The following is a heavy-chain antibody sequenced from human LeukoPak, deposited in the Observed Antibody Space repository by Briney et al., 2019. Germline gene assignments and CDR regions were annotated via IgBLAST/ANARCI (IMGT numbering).Heavy chain of an antibody. CDR2: IYSSGNS. D-gene: IGHD1-26*01. V-gene: IGHV4-4*07. CDR1: GGSISSYY. J-gene: IGHJ6*03. Sequence: PSETLSLTFTVSGGSISSYYWSWIRPPAGKGLEWVGHIYSSGNSNHSPSLKSRVAISVHNSNNQYSMKLTSVTAADTAVYYCARHHKQDYYHYYFYYMDVWGKGTTVTVPS. CDR3: ARHHKQDYYHYYFYYMDV.